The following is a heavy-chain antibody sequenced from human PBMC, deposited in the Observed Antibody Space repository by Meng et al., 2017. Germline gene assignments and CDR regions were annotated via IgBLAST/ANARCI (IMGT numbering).Heavy chain of an antibody. CDR2: IYSGGST. D-gene: IGHD1-26*01. J-gene: IGHJ4*02. Sequence: QLVGSGGGLVKPGGSLRLSCAASGFTFSSCNMTWVRQAPVKGLEWVSVIYSGGSTYYADSVKGRFTISRDNSKNTLYLQMNSLRAEDTAVYYCARGGSYYSYWGQGTLVTVSS. V-gene: IGHV3-66*01. CDR3: ARGGSYYSY. CDR1: GFTFSSCN.